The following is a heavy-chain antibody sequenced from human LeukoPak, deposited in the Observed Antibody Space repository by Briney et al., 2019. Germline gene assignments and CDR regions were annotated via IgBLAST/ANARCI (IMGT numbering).Heavy chain of an antibody. J-gene: IGHJ4*02. CDR2: IRSQSNGGTT. CDR1: GFTFSSYA. CDR3: TTWTGGVVVTN. Sequence: PGGSLRLSCAASGFTFSSYAMSWVRQAPGKGLEWVGRIRSQSNGGTTDYAAPVKGRFTISRDDSKNTLYLQLNSLKTDDTAVYYCTTWTGGVVVTNWGQGTLVTVSS. V-gene: IGHV3-15*01. D-gene: IGHD2-2*01.